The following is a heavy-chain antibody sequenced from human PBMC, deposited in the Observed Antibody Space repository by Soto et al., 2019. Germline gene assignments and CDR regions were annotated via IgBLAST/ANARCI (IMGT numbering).Heavy chain of an antibody. V-gene: IGHV1-2*04. CDR2: INPNSGGT. Sequence: ASVKVSCKASGYTFTGYYMHWVRQAPGQGLEWMGWINPNSGGTNYAQKFQGWVTMTRETSISTAYMELSRLRSDDTAVYYCARNHYYDSSGYPPPYYYYGMDVWGQGTTVTVSS. J-gene: IGHJ6*02. CDR3: ARNHYYDSSGYPPPYYYYGMDV. CDR1: GYTFTGYY. D-gene: IGHD3-22*01.